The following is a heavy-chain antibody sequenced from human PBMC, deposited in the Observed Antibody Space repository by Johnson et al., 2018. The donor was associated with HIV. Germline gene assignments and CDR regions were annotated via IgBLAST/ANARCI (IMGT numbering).Heavy chain of an antibody. CDR1: GFTFSSYA. Sequence: VQLVESGGGVVQPGRSLRLSCAASGFTFSSYAMHWVRQAPGQGLAWVGRIKSNTDGGTTDYAAPVKGRFTISRDDSKNTLYLQMNGLGVGDTAVYYCAKSAEGYAFDIWGHGTVVTVSS. V-gene: IGHV3-15*01. CDR3: AKSAEGYAFDI. CDR2: IKSNTDGGTT. J-gene: IGHJ3*02.